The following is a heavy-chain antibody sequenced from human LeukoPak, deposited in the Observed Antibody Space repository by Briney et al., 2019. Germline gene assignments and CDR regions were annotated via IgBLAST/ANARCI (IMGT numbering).Heavy chain of an antibody. V-gene: IGHV4-59*01. D-gene: IGHD3-10*01. J-gene: IGHJ4*02. CDR2: IYFGGST. CDR3: ARQTYYASGTYYFLEF. CDR1: GGSLSGYY. Sequence: SKTLSLTCTVSGGSLSGYYWTWIRQPPVKRLEWIGYIYFGGSTNYNPSLKSRITMSLDTSKNQFSLKLSSVTAADTAVYYCARQTYYASGTYYFLEFWGQGTLVTVSS.